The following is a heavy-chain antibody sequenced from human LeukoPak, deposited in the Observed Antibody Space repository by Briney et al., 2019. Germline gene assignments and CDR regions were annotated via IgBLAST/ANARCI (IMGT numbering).Heavy chain of an antibody. CDR2: INSDGINT. V-gene: IGHV3-74*01. D-gene: IGHD3-22*01. J-gene: IGHJ5*02. CDR3: ARDLGQYYDTSDNWFDP. CDR1: GFTFSNYW. Sequence: GRSLRLSRAASGFTFSNYWMHWVRQAPGKGLVWVSRINSDGINTSYADSVKGRFTISRDNAKNTLNLQMNSLRAEDTAVYYCARDLGQYYDTSDNWFDPWGQGTLVTVSS.